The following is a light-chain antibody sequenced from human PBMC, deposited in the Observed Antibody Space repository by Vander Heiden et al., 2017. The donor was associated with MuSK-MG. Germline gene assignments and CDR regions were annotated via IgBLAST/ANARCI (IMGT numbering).Light chain of an antibody. J-gene: IGKJ3*01. CDR2: WAS. V-gene: IGKV4-1*01. CDR3: QQYYSPPFT. Sequence: DIVMTQSPDSLGVSLGERATITCKSSQSVLSTSNNKNYLAWYQQKPGQPPKLLIYWASTRQSGVPERFSGSGSGTDFTLTINNLQAEDLAVYSCQQYYSPPFTFGPGTTVEIK. CDR1: QSVLSTSNNKNY.